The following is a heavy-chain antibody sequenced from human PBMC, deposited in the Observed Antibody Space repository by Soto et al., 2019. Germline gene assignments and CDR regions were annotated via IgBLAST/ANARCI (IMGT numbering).Heavy chain of an antibody. CDR1: GGTFSSYA. D-gene: IGHD3-10*01. J-gene: IGHJ4*02. V-gene: IGHV1-69*01. Sequence: QVQLVQSGAKVKKPGSSVKVSCKASGGTFSSYAISWVRQAPGQGLEWMGGIIPIFGTANYAQKFQGRVTITADESTSTAYMELSSLRSEDTAVYYCVREGYYGSGSYYVWGQGTLVTVSS. CDR2: IIPIFGTA. CDR3: VREGYYGSGSYYV.